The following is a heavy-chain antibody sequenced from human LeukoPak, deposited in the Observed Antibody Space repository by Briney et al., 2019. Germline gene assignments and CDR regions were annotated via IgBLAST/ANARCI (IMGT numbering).Heavy chain of an antibody. CDR1: GYSFTSYW. CDR3: ARRQYDSYNWFDP. CDR2: IDPSDSYT. J-gene: IGHJ5*02. Sequence: GESLKISCKGSGYSFTSYWISWVRQMPGKGLEWMGRIDPSDSYTNYSPSFQGHVTISADRSISTAYLQWSSLKASDTAMYYCARRQYDSYNWFDPWGQGTLVTVSS. D-gene: IGHD3-22*01. V-gene: IGHV5-10-1*01.